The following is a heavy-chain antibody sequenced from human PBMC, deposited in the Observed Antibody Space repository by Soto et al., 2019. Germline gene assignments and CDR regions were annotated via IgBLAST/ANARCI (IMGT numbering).Heavy chain of an antibody. CDR2: INSDGSST. J-gene: IGHJ4*02. V-gene: IGHV3-74*01. Sequence: GGSLRLSCAASGFTFSSYWMHWVRQGPGKGLVWVSRINSDGSSTSYADSVKGRFTISRDNAKNTLCLQMHVQRAGDRAVYYCERAHSQSEFWSGYPGCYFDYWGQGTLVTVSS. CDR1: GFTFSSYW. D-gene: IGHD3-3*01. CDR3: ERAHSQSEFWSGYPGCYFDY.